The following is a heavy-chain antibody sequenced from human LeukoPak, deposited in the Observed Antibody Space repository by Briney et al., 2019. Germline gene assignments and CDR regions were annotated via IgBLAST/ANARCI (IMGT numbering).Heavy chain of an antibody. J-gene: IGHJ5*02. D-gene: IGHD1-26*01. V-gene: IGHV3-21*01. CDR2: ISSSSSYI. CDR1: GFTFSSYS. CDR3: ACAVVGAIGAVGYNWFDP. Sequence: PGGSLRLSCAASGFTFSSYSMNWVRPAPGKGLEWVSSISSSSSYIYYADSVKGRFTISRDNAKNSLYLQMNSLRAEDTAVYYCACAVVGAIGAVGYNWFDPWGQGTLVTVSS.